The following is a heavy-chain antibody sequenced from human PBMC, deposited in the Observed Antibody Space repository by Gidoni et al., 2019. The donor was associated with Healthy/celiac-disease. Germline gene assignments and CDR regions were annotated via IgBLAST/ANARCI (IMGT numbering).Heavy chain of an antibody. D-gene: IGHD3-10*01. CDR2: ISGSGGST. CDR1: GFPFSSYS. Sequence: EVQLLESGGGLVQPGGSLRIPCAASGFPFSSYSMSWVRQAPGKGLEWVSAISGSGGSTYYADSVKGRFTISRDNSKNTLYLQMNSLRAEDTAVYYCAKRELDAFDIWGQGTMVTVSS. CDR3: AKRELDAFDI. J-gene: IGHJ3*02. V-gene: IGHV3-23*01.